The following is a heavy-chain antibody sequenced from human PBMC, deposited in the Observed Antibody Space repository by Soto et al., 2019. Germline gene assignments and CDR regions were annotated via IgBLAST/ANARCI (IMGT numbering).Heavy chain of an antibody. J-gene: IGHJ4*02. Sequence: GGSLRLSCAASGFTFSSYAMSRVRQAPGKGLEWVSAISGSGGSTYYADSVKGRFTISRDNSKNTLYLQMNSLRAEDTAVYYCAKARSIMITFGGVIVIGFDYWGQGTLVTVSS. CDR3: AKARSIMITFGGVIVIGFDY. CDR2: ISGSGGST. CDR1: GFTFSSYA. D-gene: IGHD3-16*02. V-gene: IGHV3-23*01.